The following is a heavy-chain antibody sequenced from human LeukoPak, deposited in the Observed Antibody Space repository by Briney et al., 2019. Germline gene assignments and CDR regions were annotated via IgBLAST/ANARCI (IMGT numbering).Heavy chain of an antibody. CDR2: IYYTGST. J-gene: IGHJ3*02. Sequence: PSETLSLTCTVSGGSISSTSYYWGWIRQPPGKGLEWIGSIYYTGSTYYNPSLKSRVTISVDTSKNQFSLKPSSVTAADTAVYYCARQGAVDHYDSSRFNTFDIWGQGTMVTVSS. CDR1: GGSISSTSYY. D-gene: IGHD3-22*01. CDR3: ARQGAVDHYDSSRFNTFDI. V-gene: IGHV4-39*01.